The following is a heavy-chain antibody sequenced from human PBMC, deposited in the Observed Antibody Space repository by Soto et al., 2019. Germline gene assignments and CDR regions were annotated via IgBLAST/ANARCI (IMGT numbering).Heavy chain of an antibody. CDR1: GGTFSSYA. CDR2: IIPIFGTA. D-gene: IGHD3-22*01. J-gene: IGHJ3*02. CDR3: SRVLDSRGFDDAFDI. V-gene: IGHV1-69*01. Sequence: QVQLVQSGAEVKKPGSSVKVSCNASGGTFSSYAISWVRQAPVQGLEWMGGIIPIFGTANYAQKFQCRVTITADESTSTAYMELSILRSEDTAVSYCSRVLDSRGFDDAFDIWGQGTMVTVPS.